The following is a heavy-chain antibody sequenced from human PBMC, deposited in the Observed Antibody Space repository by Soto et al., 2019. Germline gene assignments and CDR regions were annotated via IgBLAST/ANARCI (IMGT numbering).Heavy chain of an antibody. Sequence: SVKVSCKASGGTFSSYAISWVRQAPGQGLEWMGGIIPIFGTANYAQKFQGRVTITADESTSTAYMELSSLRSEDTAVYYCARDGGAATDHYYYYGMDVWGQGTTVTVSS. CDR3: ARDGGAATDHYYYYGMDV. V-gene: IGHV1-69*13. CDR2: IIPIFGTA. CDR1: GGTFSSYA. J-gene: IGHJ6*02. D-gene: IGHD1-26*01.